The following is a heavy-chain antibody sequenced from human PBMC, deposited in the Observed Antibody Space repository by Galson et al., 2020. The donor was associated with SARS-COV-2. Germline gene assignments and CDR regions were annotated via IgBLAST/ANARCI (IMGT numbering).Heavy chain of an antibody. V-gene: IGHV1-69*10. CDR3: AREGRGWYGRDAFDI. CDR1: GGTFSSYA. D-gene: IGHD6-19*01. J-gene: IGHJ3*02. CDR2: IIPILGIA. Sequence: SVKVSCKASGGTFSSYAISWVRQAPGQGLEWMGGIIPILGIANYAQKFQGRVTITADKSTSTAYMELSSLRSEDTAVYYCAREGRGWYGRDAFDIWGQGTMVTVSS.